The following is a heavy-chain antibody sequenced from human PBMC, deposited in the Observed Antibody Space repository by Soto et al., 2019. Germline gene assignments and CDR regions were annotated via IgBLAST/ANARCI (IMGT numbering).Heavy chain of an antibody. CDR3: TTSSSWPYYYYYGMDV. J-gene: IGHJ6*02. CDR1: GFNFNEDW. V-gene: IGHV3-15*01. CDR2: IKGSVDGATT. D-gene: IGHD6-13*01. Sequence: GGSLRLSCAASGFNFNEDWMSWVRQAPGKGLEWVGRIKGSVDGATTDYAPPVKGRFTISRDDSKNTPYLQMNSLKTEDTAVYYCTTSSSWPYYYYYGMDVWGQGTTVTV.